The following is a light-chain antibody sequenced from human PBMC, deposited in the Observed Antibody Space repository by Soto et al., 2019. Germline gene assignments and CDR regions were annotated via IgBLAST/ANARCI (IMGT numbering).Light chain of an antibody. CDR3: QQYGTSPLT. J-gene: IGKJ4*01. CDR2: GAS. CDR1: QSVRNSY. V-gene: IGKV3-20*01. Sequence: DIVLTQSPGTLSLSPGERATLSCRASQSVRNSYLTWYQQKPGQAPRLLIYGASSRATGIPDRFSGSGPGTDFTLTISRLEPEDFAVYYCQQYGTSPLTFGGGTKVEIK.